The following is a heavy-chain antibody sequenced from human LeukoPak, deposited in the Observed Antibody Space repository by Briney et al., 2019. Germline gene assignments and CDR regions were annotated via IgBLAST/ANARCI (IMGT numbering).Heavy chain of an antibody. D-gene: IGHD3-10*01. CDR2: IYTSGST. CDR1: GGSISSGSYY. Sequence: SETLSLTCTVSGGSISSGSYYWSWIRQPAGKGLEWIGRIYTSGSTNYNPSLKSRVTISVDTSKNQFSLKLSSVTAADTAVYYCARLRRYYGSGSYQIIAYRYYYMDVWGKGTTVTISS. CDR3: ARLRRYYGSGSYQIIAYRYYYMDV. J-gene: IGHJ6*03. V-gene: IGHV4-61*02.